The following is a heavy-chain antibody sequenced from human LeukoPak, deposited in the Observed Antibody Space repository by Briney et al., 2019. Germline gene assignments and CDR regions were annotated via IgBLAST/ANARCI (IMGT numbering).Heavy chain of an antibody. CDR1: GFTFSSYW. V-gene: IGHV3-7*01. CDR2: IKQDGGAK. Sequence: PGGSLRLSCAASGFTFSSYWMSWVRQAPGKGLEWVANIKQDGGAKYSVDSVKGRFTISRDNAKNSLYLQMNSLRAEDTAVYYCARAASGSHPGYFDYWGQGTLVTVSS. J-gene: IGHJ4*02. CDR3: ARAASGSHPGYFDY. D-gene: IGHD1-26*01.